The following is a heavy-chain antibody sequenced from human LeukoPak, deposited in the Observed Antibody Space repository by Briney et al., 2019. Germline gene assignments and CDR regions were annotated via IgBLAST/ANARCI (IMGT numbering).Heavy chain of an antibody. CDR2: ISGSGGST. CDR1: RFTFSSYA. V-gene: IGHV3-23*01. CDR3: AKSMDRGAAPDAFDI. D-gene: IGHD3-10*01. J-gene: IGHJ3*02. Sequence: GGSLRLSCAASRFTFSSYAMSWVRQAPGKGLEWVSTISGSGGSTYYADSVKGRFTVSRDNSKNTMYLQMNSLRAEDTAVYYCAKSMDRGAAPDAFDIWGQGTMVTVSS.